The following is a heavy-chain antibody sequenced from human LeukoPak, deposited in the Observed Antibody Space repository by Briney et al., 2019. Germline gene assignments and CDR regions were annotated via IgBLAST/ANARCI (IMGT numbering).Heavy chain of an antibody. CDR1: GFSFSDHY. J-gene: IGHJ4*02. CDR3: TAGLGRTNDDC. V-gene: IGHV3-15*01. D-gene: IGHD2-8*01. CDR2: IKENSVGGTT. Sequence: GGSLRLSCAASGFSFSDHYMDWVRQAPGKGLEWVGRIKENSVGGTTDYAAPVKGRFSISRDDSKNTVYLEMNSLRTEDTAIYYCTAGLGRTNDDCWGQGTLSPSPQ.